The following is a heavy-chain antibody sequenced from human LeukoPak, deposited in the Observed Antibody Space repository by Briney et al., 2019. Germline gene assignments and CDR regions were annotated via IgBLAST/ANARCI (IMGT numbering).Heavy chain of an antibody. CDR1: GYTVTSYS. Sequence: SSVKFSCKSSGYTVTSYSISLGRQAPGQGLEWVGWISAYNGNTNYAQKLQGRVTMTTDTSTSTAYMELRSLRSDDTAVYYCAREVGPYFDYWGQGTLVTVSS. V-gene: IGHV1-18*04. J-gene: IGHJ4*02. CDR2: ISAYNGNT. D-gene: IGHD3-10*01. CDR3: AREVGPYFDY.